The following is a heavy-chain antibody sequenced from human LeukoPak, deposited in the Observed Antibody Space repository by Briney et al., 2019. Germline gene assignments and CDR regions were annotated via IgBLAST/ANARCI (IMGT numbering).Heavy chain of an antibody. CDR2: IGGGGEST. V-gene: IGHV3-23*01. D-gene: IGHD7-27*01. Sequence: PGGSLRLSCAASGFTFSSYAMSWVRQAPGKGLEWVSTIGGGGESTYYADSVKGRFTISRDNSKNTVYLQMNSLRAEDTAVYYCAKVLSGGKDYWGQGTLVTVFS. J-gene: IGHJ4*02. CDR1: GFTFSSYA. CDR3: AKVLSGGKDY.